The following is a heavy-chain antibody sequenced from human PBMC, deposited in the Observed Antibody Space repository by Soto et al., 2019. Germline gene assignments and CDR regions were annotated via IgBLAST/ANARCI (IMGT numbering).Heavy chain of an antibody. J-gene: IGHJ5*01. D-gene: IGHD1-26*01. CDR2: IRPGGDST. CDR1: GFRFRTRA. Sequence: GSLRLSCAASGFRFRTRAMSWVRQAPGKGLEWVASIRPGGDSTYYADSVKGRFAVSRDNSNVTLYLQMDSLRVEDTAIYYCTTHEEGAPWAGGFDSWGQGTLVTVSS. CDR3: TTHEEGAPWAGGFDS. V-gene: IGHV3-23*01.